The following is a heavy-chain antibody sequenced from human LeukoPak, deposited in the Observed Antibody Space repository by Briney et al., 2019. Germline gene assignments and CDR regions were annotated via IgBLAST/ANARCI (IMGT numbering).Heavy chain of an antibody. CDR1: GGSISSGDYY. Sequence: PSETLSLTCTVSGGSISSGDYYWSWIRQPPGKGLEWIGYIYYSGSTYYNPSLKSRVTISVDTSKNQFSLKLSSVTAADTAVYYCARRPAGRGKHFDYWGQGTLVTVSS. V-gene: IGHV4-30-4*08. CDR3: ARRPAGRGKHFDY. D-gene: IGHD3-16*01. CDR2: IYYSGST. J-gene: IGHJ4*02.